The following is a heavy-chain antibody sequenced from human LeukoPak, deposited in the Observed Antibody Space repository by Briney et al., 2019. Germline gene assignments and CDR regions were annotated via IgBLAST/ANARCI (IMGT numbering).Heavy chain of an antibody. V-gene: IGHV1-2*02. CDR3: ARGGPAASGNYGMDV. CDR1: GYTFTGYY. J-gene: IGHJ6*02. D-gene: IGHD6-13*01. CDR2: INPNSGGT. Sequence: ASVKVSCKASGYTFTGYYMHWVRQAPGQGLEWMGWINPNSGGTNYAQKFQGRVTMSRDTSISTAYMELSRLRSDDTAVYYCARGGPAASGNYGMDVWGQGTTVTVSS.